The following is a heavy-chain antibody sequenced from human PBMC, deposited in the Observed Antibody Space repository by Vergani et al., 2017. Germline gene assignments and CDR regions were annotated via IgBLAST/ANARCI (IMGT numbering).Heavy chain of an antibody. J-gene: IGHJ4*02. V-gene: IGHV3-30-3*01. Sequence: VQLLESGGGVVQPGRSLRLSCAASGFTFSSYAMHWVRQAPGKGLEWVAVISYDGSNKYYADSVKGRFTISRDNSKNTLYLQMNSLRAEDTAVYYCASLENSFTPFDYWGQGTLVTVSS. CDR3: ASLENSFTPFDY. D-gene: IGHD5-18*01. CDR2: ISYDGSNK. CDR1: GFTFSSYA.